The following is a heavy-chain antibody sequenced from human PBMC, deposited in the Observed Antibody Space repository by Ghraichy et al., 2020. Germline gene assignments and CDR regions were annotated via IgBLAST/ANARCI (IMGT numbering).Heavy chain of an antibody. Sequence: SETLSLTCTVSGGSISSYYWSWIRQSPGKGLEWIGYIYHSGSTNYNHSLKSRVTISVDTSKNQFSLKLSSVTAADTDVFYCARGTSSYNTYYYGMDVWGQGTTVTVSS. CDR3: ARGTSSYNTYYYGMDV. CDR1: GGSISSYY. J-gene: IGHJ6*02. CDR2: IYHSGST. D-gene: IGHD5-24*01. V-gene: IGHV4-59*01.